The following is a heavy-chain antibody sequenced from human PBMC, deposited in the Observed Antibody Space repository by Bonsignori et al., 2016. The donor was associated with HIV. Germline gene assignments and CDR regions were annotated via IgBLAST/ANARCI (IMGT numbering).Heavy chain of an antibody. D-gene: IGHD3-22*01. J-gene: IGHJ3*02. V-gene: IGHV3-74*01. CDR2: INSDGSST. CDR3: ARDPTHYDSSGYYFAFDI. Sequence: WIRQPPGKGLVWVSRINSDGSSTRYADSVKGRFTISRDNAKNTLNLQMNSLRAEDTAVYYCARDPTHYDSSGYYFAFDIWGPRGQWSPSPQ.